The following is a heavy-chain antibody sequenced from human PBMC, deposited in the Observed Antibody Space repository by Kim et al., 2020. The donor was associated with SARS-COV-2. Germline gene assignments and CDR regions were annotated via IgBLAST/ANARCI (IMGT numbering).Heavy chain of an antibody. CDR1: GFTFDDYA. CDR2: ISGDGGST. V-gene: IGHV3-43*02. J-gene: IGHJ4*02. Sequence: GGSLRLSCAASGFTFDDYAMHWVRQAPGKGLEWVSLISGDGGSTYYADSVKGRFTISRDNSKNSLYLQMNSLRTEDTALYYCTVLAGYCSSTSCPGIPRPFDYWGQGTLVTVSS. D-gene: IGHD2-2*01. CDR3: TVLAGYCSSTSCPGIPRPFDY.